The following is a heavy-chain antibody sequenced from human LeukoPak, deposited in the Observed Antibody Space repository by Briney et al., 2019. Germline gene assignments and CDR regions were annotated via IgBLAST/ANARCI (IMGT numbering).Heavy chain of an antibody. CDR1: GGTFSSYA. V-gene: IGHV1-69*13. CDR2: IIPIFGTA. J-gene: IGHJ4*02. CDR3: AREREYSSSSHFDY. D-gene: IGHD6-6*01. Sequence: ASVKVSCKASGGTFSSYAISWVRQAPGQGLEWMGGIIPIFGTANYAQKFQGRVTITADESTSTAYMELSSLRSGDTAVYYCAREREYSSSSHFDYWGQGTLVTVSS.